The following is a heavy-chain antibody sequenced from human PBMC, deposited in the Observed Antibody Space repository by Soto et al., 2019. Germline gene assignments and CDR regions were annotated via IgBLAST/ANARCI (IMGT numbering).Heavy chain of an antibody. V-gene: IGHV4-39*07. D-gene: IGHD6-13*01. CDR2: IYYSGST. J-gene: IGHJ6*02. Sequence: SETLSLTCTVSGGSISSSSYYWGWIRQPPGKGLEWIGSIYYSGSTYYNPSLKSRVTISVDTSKNQFSLKLSSVTAADTAVYYCARVRIAAAGNFYYGMDVWGQGTTVTVSS. CDR3: ARVRIAAAGNFYYGMDV. CDR1: GGSISSSSYY.